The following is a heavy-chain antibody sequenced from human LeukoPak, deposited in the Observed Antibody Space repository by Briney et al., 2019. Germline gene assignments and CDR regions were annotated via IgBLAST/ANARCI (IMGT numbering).Heavy chain of an antibody. D-gene: IGHD3-3*01. CDR3: ARFLLRRPWSGPDY. CDR2: ISAYNGNT. CDR1: GYTFTSYG. J-gene: IGHJ4*02. Sequence: ASVKVSCKASGYTFTSYGISWVRQAPGQGLEWMGWISAYNGNTNYAQKLQGRVTMTTDTSTSTAYMELRSLRSDDTAVYYCARFLLRRPWSGPDYWGQGTLVTVSS. V-gene: IGHV1-18*01.